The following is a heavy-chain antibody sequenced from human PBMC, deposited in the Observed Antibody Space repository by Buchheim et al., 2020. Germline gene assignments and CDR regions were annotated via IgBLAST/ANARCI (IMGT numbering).Heavy chain of an antibody. CDR1: GFTFSSYG. CDR2: ISYDGSNK. J-gene: IGHJ4*02. D-gene: IGHD6-6*01. V-gene: IGHV3-30*03. CDR3: ATNNIAASPGDY. Sequence: QVQLVESGGGVVQPGRSLRLSCAASGFTFSSYGMHWVRQAPGKGLEWVAVISYDGSNKYYADSVKGRFTISRDNSKNTLYLQMNSLRAEDTAVYYCATNNIAASPGDYWGQGTL.